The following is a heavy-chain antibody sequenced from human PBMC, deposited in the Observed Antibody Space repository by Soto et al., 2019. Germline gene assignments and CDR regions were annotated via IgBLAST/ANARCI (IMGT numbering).Heavy chain of an antibody. CDR3: ARVKCSGGSCYNWFDP. Sequence: ASVKVSCKASGYTFTSYGISWVRQAPGQGLEWMGWISAYNGNTNYAQKLQGRVTMTTDTSTSTAYMELRSLRSDDTAVYYCARVKCSGGSCYNWFDPWGQGTLVTVSS. D-gene: IGHD2-15*01. CDR2: ISAYNGNT. V-gene: IGHV1-18*01. CDR1: GYTFTSYG. J-gene: IGHJ5*02.